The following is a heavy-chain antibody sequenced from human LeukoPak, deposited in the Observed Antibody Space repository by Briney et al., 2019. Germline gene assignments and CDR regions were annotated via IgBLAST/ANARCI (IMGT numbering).Heavy chain of an antibody. CDR1: GGSVSDINYF. CDR2: IYYSGDT. D-gene: IGHD3-3*01. J-gene: IGHJ4*02. Sequence: SETLSLTCTVSGGSVSDINYFWGWIRQPPGKGLEWIGSIYYSGDTYYNPSLKSRVTISVDTSKNQFSLKLSSVTAADTAVYYCARAGGFFSPFGYWGQGTLVTVSS. CDR3: ARAGGFFSPFGY. V-gene: IGHV4-39*07.